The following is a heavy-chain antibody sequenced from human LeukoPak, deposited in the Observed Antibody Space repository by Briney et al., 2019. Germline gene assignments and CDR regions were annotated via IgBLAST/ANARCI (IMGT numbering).Heavy chain of an antibody. V-gene: IGHV3-43*02. Sequence: GGSLRLSCAASVFTFDDYPMHWVRQGPGKGLEWLSLISGDGATTYYADSVKGRFTISRDNIKNSLYLQMNSLRAEDTALYYCAKDYYWGQGTLVTVSS. CDR2: ISGDGATT. J-gene: IGHJ4*02. CDR3: AKDYY. CDR1: VFTFDDYP.